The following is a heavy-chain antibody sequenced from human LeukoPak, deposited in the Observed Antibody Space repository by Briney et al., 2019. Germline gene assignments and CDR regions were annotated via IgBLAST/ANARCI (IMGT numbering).Heavy chain of an antibody. CDR3: VSRLGRNYYALDV. J-gene: IGHJ6*02. CDR2: IYYTGTT. CDR1: GGSVSGCY. V-gene: IGHV4-59*08. Sequence: SETLSLTCTVSGGSVSGCYWNWVRQPPGKGLEWIGYIYYTGTTSYNPSLKSRVTISTDTSKSQFSLKLSSVTAADTAVYYCVSRLGRNYYALDVWGQGTTVTVSS. D-gene: IGHD7-27*01.